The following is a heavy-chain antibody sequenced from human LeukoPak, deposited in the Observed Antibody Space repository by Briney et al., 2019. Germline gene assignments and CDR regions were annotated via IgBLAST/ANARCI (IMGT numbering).Heavy chain of an antibody. V-gene: IGHV1-2*02. J-gene: IGHJ4*02. CDR1: GYTFTGYY. Sequence: ASVKVSCKASGYTFTGYYMHWVRQAPGQGLEWMGWINPNSGGTNYAQKFQGRVTMTRDTSISTAYMELSRLRSDDTAVYYCARDHYDSSGYYSPHFDYWGQGTLVTVSS. D-gene: IGHD3-22*01. CDR3: ARDHYDSSGYYSPHFDY. CDR2: INPNSGGT.